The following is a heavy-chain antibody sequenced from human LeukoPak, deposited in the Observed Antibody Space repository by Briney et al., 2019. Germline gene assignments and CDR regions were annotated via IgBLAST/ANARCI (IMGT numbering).Heavy chain of an antibody. Sequence: GRSLRLSCAASGFTFSSYGMHWVRQAPGKGLEWVAVISYDGSNKYYADSVKGRFTISRDNSKNTLYLQMNSLRAEDTAVYYCAKRNYYDSPLDAFDIWGQGTMVTVSS. J-gene: IGHJ3*02. CDR3: AKRNYYDSPLDAFDI. CDR1: GFTFSSYG. CDR2: ISYDGSNK. V-gene: IGHV3-30*18. D-gene: IGHD3-22*01.